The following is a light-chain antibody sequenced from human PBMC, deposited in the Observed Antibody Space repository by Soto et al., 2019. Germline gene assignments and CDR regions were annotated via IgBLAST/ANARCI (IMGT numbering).Light chain of an antibody. CDR3: QSHDSSLSGSI. V-gene: IGLV1-40*01. CDR1: SSNIGAGYD. Sequence: QSVLTQPPSVSGAPGQRVTISCTGSSSNIGAGYDVHWYQQLPETAPKLLIYGNSNRPSGVPDRFSGSKSGTSASLAITGLRAEDEADYYCQSHDSSLSGSIFGGGTKLTVL. CDR2: GNS. J-gene: IGLJ2*01.